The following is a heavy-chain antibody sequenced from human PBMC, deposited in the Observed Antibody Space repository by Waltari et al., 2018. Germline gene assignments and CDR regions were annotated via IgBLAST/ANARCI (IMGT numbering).Heavy chain of an antibody. CDR2: ISSDGSTI. CDR3: ARVATKTYSSPVPGRPYYYGMHV. D-gene: IGHD3-22*01. J-gene: IGHJ6*02. Sequence: EEQLVESGGGLAQPGESLRLSCAASGFTFSRYWMDWVRQAPGKGLVWVSRISSDGSTITYADSVKGRFTISRDNAKNTLYVQMNRLRAEDTAVYYCARVATKTYSSPVPGRPYYYGMHVWGQGTTVTVSS. CDR1: GFTFSRYW. V-gene: IGHV3-74*01.